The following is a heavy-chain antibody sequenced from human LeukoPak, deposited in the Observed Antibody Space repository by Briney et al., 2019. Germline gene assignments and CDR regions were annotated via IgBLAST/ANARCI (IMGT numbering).Heavy chain of an antibody. CDR1: GFTSSNYW. CDR3: ARAEDY. J-gene: IGHJ4*02. CDR2: IDEDGSQK. Sequence: GGSLRLSCTASGFTSSNYWMSWVRQAPGKGLEWVANIDEDGSQKYYVDSVKGRFTISRDNAKNSLYLQMNSLRLEDTAVYYCARAEDYWGQGSLVTVSS. V-gene: IGHV3-7*04.